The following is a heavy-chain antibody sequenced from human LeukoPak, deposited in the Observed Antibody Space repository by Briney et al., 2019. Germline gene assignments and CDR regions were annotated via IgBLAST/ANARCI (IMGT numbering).Heavy chain of an antibody. Sequence: GGSLRLSCAASGFTFTRYDMHWVRQAPGKGLEWVAVISNDGDNKDYGNSVKGRFTIARDNSKNTLYLQMNSLRVEDTAVYYCVLGHYGGLFDNWGQGALVTVSS. CDR3: VLGHYGGLFDN. CDR2: ISNDGDNK. CDR1: GFTFTRYD. V-gene: IGHV3-30-3*01. J-gene: IGHJ4*02. D-gene: IGHD4-23*01.